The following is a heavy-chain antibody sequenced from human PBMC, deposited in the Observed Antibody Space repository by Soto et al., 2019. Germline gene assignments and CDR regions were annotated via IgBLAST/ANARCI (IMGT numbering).Heavy chain of an antibody. CDR1: GFSLSTSGVG. CDR2: IYWDEDK. D-gene: IGHD6-19*01. V-gene: IGHV2-5*02. J-gene: IGHJ4*02. CDR3: AQYAVAGPFDY. Sequence: QITLKESGPTLVKPTQTLTLTCTFSGFSLSTSGVGVGWIRQPPGKALEWLALIYWDEDKRYSPSLKSRLTISKDTSKNQVVLTMTNMDPVDTATYYCAQYAVAGPFDYWGQGTLVTVAS.